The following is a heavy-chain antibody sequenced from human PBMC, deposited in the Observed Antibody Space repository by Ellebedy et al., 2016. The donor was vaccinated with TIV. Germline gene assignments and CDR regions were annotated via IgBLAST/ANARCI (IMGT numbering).Heavy chain of an antibody. CDR1: GYTFTSYG. D-gene: IGHD6-6*01. Sequence: ASVKVSCXASGYTFTSYGISWVRQAPGQGLEWMGWINPNSGGTNYAQKFQGRVTMTRDTSISTAYMELSRLRSDDTAVYYCASTYSSSRIFDYWGQGTLVTVSS. J-gene: IGHJ4*02. CDR3: ASTYSSSRIFDY. V-gene: IGHV1-2*02. CDR2: INPNSGGT.